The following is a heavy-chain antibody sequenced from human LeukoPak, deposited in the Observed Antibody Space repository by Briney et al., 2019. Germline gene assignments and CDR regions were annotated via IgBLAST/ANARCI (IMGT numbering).Heavy chain of an antibody. J-gene: IGHJ4*02. V-gene: IGHV3-7*01. D-gene: IGHD6-6*01. CDR1: GFTFRNYW. CDR3: ARIGYSSSSFDY. Sequence: PGGSLRLSCAASGFTFRNYWMSWVRQAPXKXXXXVANIRQDGSLKYYVDSLKGRFTISRDNAKTSVYLQMNSLRAEDTAVYFCARIGYSSSSFDYWGQGTLVTVSS. CDR2: IRQDGSLK.